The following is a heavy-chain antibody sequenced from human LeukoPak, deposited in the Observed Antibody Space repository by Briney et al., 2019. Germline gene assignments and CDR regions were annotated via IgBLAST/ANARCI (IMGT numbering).Heavy chain of an antibody. CDR2: INHSGST. V-gene: IGHV4-34*01. CDR3: ARGRVMATVQYYFDY. CDR1: GGSFSGYY. Sequence: SETLSLTCAVYGGSFSGYYWSWIRQPPGKGLEWIGEINHSGSTYYNPSLKSRVTISVDTSKNQFSLKLSSVTAADTAVYYCARGRVMATVQYYFDYWGQGTLVTVSS. D-gene: IGHD5-24*01. J-gene: IGHJ4*02.